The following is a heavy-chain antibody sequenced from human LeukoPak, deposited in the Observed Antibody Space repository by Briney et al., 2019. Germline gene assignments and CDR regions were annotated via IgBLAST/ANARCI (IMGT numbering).Heavy chain of an antibody. CDR3: ARVDSRSGSSFSAS. CDR2: VSYDGSDE. CDR1: GFSFNRYA. V-gene: IGHV3-30*01. D-gene: IGHD3-3*01. Sequence: GKSLRLSCAASGFSFNRYAMQWVRQAPGEGLEWVAAVSYDGSDEYYADSVKGRLTVSRDNSKNTLSLEIHSLKVEDTAVYYCARVDSRSGSSFSASWGQGTLVIVSS. J-gene: IGHJ4*02.